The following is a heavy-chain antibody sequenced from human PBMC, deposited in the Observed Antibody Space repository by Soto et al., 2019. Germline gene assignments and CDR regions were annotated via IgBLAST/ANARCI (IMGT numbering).Heavy chain of an antibody. D-gene: IGHD6-13*01. CDR2: ISSGGEYI. CDR3: ATDGAAGAVMRV. CDR1: GLIFSNYG. J-gene: IGHJ6*02. V-gene: IGHV3-21*06. Sequence: EVQLVESGGGLVKPGGSLRLSFTASGLIFSNYGMNWVRQAAGKRPEWVSSISSGGEYIDYADSVKGRLTISRDNANNILYLQLTSLGVEDTAVYYCATDGAAGAVMRVWGQGTTVTVSS.